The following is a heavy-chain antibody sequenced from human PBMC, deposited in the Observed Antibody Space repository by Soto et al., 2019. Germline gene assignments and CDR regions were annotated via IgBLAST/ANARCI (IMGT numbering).Heavy chain of an antibody. CDR2: MNPNSGNT. CDR1: GYTFTSYD. J-gene: IGHJ4*02. D-gene: IGHD3-10*01. Sequence: ASVKVSCKASGYTFTSYDINWVRQATGQGLEWMGWMNPNSGNTGYAQKFQGRVTMTRNTSISTAYMELSSLRSEDTAVYYCATQLWFGEPNDYWGQGTLVTVSS. CDR3: ATQLWFGEPNDY. V-gene: IGHV1-8*01.